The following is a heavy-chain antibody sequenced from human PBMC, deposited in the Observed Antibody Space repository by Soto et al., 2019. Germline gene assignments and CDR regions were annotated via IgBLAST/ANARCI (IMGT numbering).Heavy chain of an antibody. CDR1: GGTFSSYA. V-gene: IGHV1-69*13. CDR2: IIPIFGTA. CDR3: ARSEKVVVINSFDY. D-gene: IGHD3-22*01. Sequence: SVKVSSKASGGTFSSYAISWVRQAPGQGLEWMGGIIPIFGTANYAQKFQGRVTITADESTSTAYMELSSLRSEDTAVYYCARSEKVVVINSFDYWGQGTLVTVSS. J-gene: IGHJ4*02.